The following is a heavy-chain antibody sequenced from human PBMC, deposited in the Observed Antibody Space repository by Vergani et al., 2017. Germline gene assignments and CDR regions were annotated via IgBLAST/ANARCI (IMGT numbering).Heavy chain of an antibody. Sequence: QVQLVQSGAEVKKPGSSVKVSCKASGGTFSSYAISWVRQAPGQGLEWLGGIIPIFGIANYAQKFQGGVTITADKSTSTAYMELSSLRSEDTAVYYCAIQEGSGSYAGYYYYGMDVWGQGTTVTVSS. CDR2: IIPIFGIA. V-gene: IGHV1-69*17. CDR1: GGTFSSYA. J-gene: IGHJ6*02. D-gene: IGHD1-26*01. CDR3: AIQEGSGSYAGYYYYGMDV.